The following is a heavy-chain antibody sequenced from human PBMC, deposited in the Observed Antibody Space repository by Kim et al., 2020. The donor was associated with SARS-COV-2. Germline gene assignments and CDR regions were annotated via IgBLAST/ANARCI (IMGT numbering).Heavy chain of an antibody. J-gene: IGHJ4*02. D-gene: IGHD3-22*01. V-gene: IGHV3-9*01. Sequence: GGSLRLSCAASGFTFDDYAMHWVRQAPGKGLEWVSGISWNSGSIDYADSVKGRFTISRDNAKNSLYLQMNSLRAEDTALYYCAKDDSSGYSPYYYFDYWGQGTLVTVSS. CDR3: AKDDSSGYSPYYYFDY. CDR2: ISWNSGSI. CDR1: GFTFDDYA.